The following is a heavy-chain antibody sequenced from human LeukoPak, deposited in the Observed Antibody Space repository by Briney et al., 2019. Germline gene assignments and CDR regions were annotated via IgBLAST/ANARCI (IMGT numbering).Heavy chain of an antibody. Sequence: SQTLSLTCTVSGGSISSGSYFWSWIRQPAGKGLEWLGRIYTSGSTNYNPSLKSRVTISVDTSKNQFSLKLSSVTAADTAVYYCARGTYYYDRFDYWGQGTLVTVSS. CDR2: IYTSGST. CDR3: ARGTYYYDRFDY. CDR1: GGSISSGSYF. V-gene: IGHV4-61*02. J-gene: IGHJ4*02. D-gene: IGHD3-22*01.